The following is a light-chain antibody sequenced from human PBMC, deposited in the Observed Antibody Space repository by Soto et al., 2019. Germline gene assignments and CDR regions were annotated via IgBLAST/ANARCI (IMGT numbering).Light chain of an antibody. CDR1: QAIRND. Sequence: AIQMTQSPSSLSASVGDRVTITCRASQAIRNDLGWYQQKPGKAPKLLIYAASTLQSGVPSRFSGSGSGTDFILTISSLQPEDFATYYCLQDYNYPWTFGQGTKVEIK. V-gene: IGKV1-6*01. CDR2: AAS. J-gene: IGKJ1*01. CDR3: LQDYNYPWT.